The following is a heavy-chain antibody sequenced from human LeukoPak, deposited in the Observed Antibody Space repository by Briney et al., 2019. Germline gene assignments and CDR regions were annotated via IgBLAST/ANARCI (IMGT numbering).Heavy chain of an antibody. CDR1: GFTFGSYW. D-gene: IGHD3-3*01. V-gene: IGHV3-74*01. Sequence: GGSLRLSCAASGFTFGSYWMHWVRQAPGEGLVWVSRINSDGSSTSYADSVKGRFTISRDNAKNTLYLQMNSLRAEDTAVYYCARDLIVVRYYDFWSGSDAFDIWGQGTMVTVSS. CDR2: INSDGSST. J-gene: IGHJ3*02. CDR3: ARDLIVVRYYDFWSGSDAFDI.